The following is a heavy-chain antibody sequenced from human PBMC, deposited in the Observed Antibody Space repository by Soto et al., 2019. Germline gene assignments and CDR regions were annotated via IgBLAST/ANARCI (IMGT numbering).Heavy chain of an antibody. Sequence: GGSLRLSCAASGFTFSSYAMSWVRQAPWKGLEWVSAISGSGGSTYYADSVKGRFTISRDNSKNTLYLQMNSLRAEDTAVYYCAKEGYCSGGSCYYYYYYYMDVWXKGTTVTVSS. CDR1: GFTFSSYA. D-gene: IGHD2-15*01. CDR3: AKEGYCSGGSCYYYYYYYMDV. V-gene: IGHV3-23*01. CDR2: ISGSGGST. J-gene: IGHJ6*03.